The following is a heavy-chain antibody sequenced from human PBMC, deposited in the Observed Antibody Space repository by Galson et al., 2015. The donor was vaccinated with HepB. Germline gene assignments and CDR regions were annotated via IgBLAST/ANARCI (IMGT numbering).Heavy chain of an antibody. V-gene: IGHV4-39*07. Sequence: SETLSLTCTVSGGSISSSSYYWGWIRQPPGKGLEWIGSIYYSGSTYYNPSLKSRVTISVDTSKNQFSLKLSSVTAADTAVYYCARDPDYGDAIDYWGQGTLVTVSS. CDR1: GGSISSSSYY. J-gene: IGHJ4*02. CDR3: ARDPDYGDAIDY. CDR2: IYYSGST. D-gene: IGHD4-17*01.